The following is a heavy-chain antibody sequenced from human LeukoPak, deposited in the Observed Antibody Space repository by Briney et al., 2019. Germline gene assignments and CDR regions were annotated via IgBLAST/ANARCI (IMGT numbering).Heavy chain of an antibody. D-gene: IGHD2-15*01. Sequence: GGSLRLSCAASGFTFSSYAMSWVRQAPGKRLEWVSAISGSGGSTYYADSVKGRFTISRDNSKNTLYLQINSLRAEDTAVYYCAKDIVVVVAATPYWGQGTLVTVSS. V-gene: IGHV3-23*01. CDR1: GFTFSSYA. J-gene: IGHJ4*02. CDR2: ISGSGGST. CDR3: AKDIVVVVAATPY.